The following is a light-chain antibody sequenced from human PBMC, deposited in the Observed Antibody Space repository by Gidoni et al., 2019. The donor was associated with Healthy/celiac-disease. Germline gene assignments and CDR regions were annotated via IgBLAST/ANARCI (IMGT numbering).Light chain of an antibody. J-gene: IGLJ3*02. CDR1: SSDVGSYNL. CDR3: CSYAGSSTPRM. CDR2: EGS. Sequence: QSALTQPPSVSGSPGQSITISCTGTSSDVGSYNLVSWYQQHPGKAPKLMIYEGSKRPSGVSNRFSGSKSGNTASLTISGLQAEDEADYYCCSYAGSSTPRMFGGGTKLTVL. V-gene: IGLV2-23*01.